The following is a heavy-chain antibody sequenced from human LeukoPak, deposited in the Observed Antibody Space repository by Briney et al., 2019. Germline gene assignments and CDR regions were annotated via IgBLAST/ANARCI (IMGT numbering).Heavy chain of an antibody. D-gene: IGHD1-26*01. V-gene: IGHV1-2*02. CDR1: GYTFTGYY. CDR2: INPNSGGT. CDR3: ARDWDSGSYYGGADYYFDY. J-gene: IGHJ4*02. Sequence: ASVKVSCKASGYTFTGYYMHWVRQAPGQGLEWMGWINPNSGGTNYAQKFQGRVTMTRDTSISTAYMEPSRLRSDDTAVYYCARDWDSGSYYGGADYYFDYWGQGTLVTVSS.